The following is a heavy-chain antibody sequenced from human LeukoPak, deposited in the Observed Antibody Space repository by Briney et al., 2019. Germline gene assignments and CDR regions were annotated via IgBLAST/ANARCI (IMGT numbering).Heavy chain of an antibody. Sequence: ASVKVSCKASGYTSTGYYMHWVRQAPGQGLEWMGWINPNSGGTNYAQKFQGRVTMTRDTSISTAYMELSRLRSDDTAVYYCAREYSSTAGQLGVWGQGTTVTVSS. CDR3: AREYSSTAGQLGV. CDR1: GYTSTGYY. V-gene: IGHV1-2*02. D-gene: IGHD6-13*01. J-gene: IGHJ6*02. CDR2: INPNSGGT.